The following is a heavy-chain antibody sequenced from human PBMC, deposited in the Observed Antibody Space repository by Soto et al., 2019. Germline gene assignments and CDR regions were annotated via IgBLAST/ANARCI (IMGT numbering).Heavy chain of an antibody. V-gene: IGHV4-59*01. Sequence: PSETLSLTCTVSGGSISSYYWTWIRQPPGKGLEWIGYIYYSGSTNYNPSLKSRVTISVDTSKNQFSLKLSSVTAADTAVYYCARVGYLRWLVNGVFDYWGQGTLVTVSS. CDR2: IYYSGST. CDR3: ARVGYLRWLVNGVFDY. CDR1: GGSISSYY. J-gene: IGHJ4*02. D-gene: IGHD6-19*01.